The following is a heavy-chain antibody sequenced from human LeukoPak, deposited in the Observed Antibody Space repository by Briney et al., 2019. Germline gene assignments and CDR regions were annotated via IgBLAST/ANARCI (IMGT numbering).Heavy chain of an antibody. CDR3: AKDLESPETTVSNY. CDR2: ISYDGSNK. V-gene: IGHV3-30*18. J-gene: IGHJ4*02. CDR1: GFTFSSYG. D-gene: IGHD4-17*01. Sequence: GRSLRLSCAASGFTFSSYGMHWVRQAPGKGLEWVAVISYDGSNKYYADSVKGRFTISRDNSKNTLYLQMNSLRAEDTAVYYCAKDLESPETTVSNYWGQGTLVTVSS.